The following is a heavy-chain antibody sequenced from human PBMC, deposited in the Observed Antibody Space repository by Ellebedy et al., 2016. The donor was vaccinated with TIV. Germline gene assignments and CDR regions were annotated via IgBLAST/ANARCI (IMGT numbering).Heavy chain of an antibody. CDR2: VYYLGNT. CDR1: GASISDVGSY. Sequence: SETLSLXCTISGASISDVGSYWSWIRPLPGKGLEWIGYVYYLGNTYYTPFLKSRVAISVDSSKNQFSLRLNSVTAAETGVYYCANGGSLSYGIFDYWGQGNLVTISS. D-gene: IGHD3-16*01. CDR3: ANGGSLSYGIFDY. J-gene: IGHJ4*02. V-gene: IGHV4-31*03.